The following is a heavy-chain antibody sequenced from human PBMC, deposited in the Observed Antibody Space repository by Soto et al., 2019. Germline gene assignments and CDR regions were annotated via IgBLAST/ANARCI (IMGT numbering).Heavy chain of an antibody. J-gene: IGHJ5*02. Sequence: QLQLQESGPGLVKPSETLSLTCTVSGGSISSSSYYWGWIRQPPGKGLEWIGSIYYSGSTYYNPSLKSRVTISVDTSKNQFSLKLSSVTAADTAVYYCVRYVSSWYTWFDPWGQGTLVTVSS. V-gene: IGHV4-39*01. CDR1: GGSISSSSYY. CDR3: VRYVSSWYTWFDP. D-gene: IGHD6-13*01. CDR2: IYYSGST.